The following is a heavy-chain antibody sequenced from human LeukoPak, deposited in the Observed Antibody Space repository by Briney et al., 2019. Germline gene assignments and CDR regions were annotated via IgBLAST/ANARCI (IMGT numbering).Heavy chain of an antibody. CDR2: IYYSGST. Sequence: SETLSLTCTVSGGSISSYYWSWIRQTPGKSLEWIGYIYYSGSTNYNSSLKSRLTISLDTSKNQFSLRLSSVTAADTAVYYCAREIVEGVHFDHWGQGTLVTVSS. CDR1: GGSISSYY. J-gene: IGHJ4*02. D-gene: IGHD1-26*01. V-gene: IGHV4-59*01. CDR3: AREIVEGVHFDH.